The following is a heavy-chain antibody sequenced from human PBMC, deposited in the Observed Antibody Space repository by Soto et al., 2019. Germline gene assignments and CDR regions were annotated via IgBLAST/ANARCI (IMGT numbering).Heavy chain of an antibody. CDR1: GGSISSYY. D-gene: IGHD3-10*01. J-gene: IGHJ6*02. Sequence: KLSETLSLTCTVSGGSISSYYWSWIRQPPGKGLEWIGYIYNSGSTNYNPSLKSRVTISVDTSKNQFSLKLSSVTAADTAVYYCARAGYYGSGSYYPDYYYYGMDVWGQGTTVTVS. CDR2: IYNSGST. CDR3: ARAGYYGSGSYYPDYYYYGMDV. V-gene: IGHV4-59*12.